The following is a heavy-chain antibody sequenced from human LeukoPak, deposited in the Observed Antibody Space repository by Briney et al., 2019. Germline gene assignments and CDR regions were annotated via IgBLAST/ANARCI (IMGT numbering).Heavy chain of an antibody. D-gene: IGHD2-15*01. CDR1: GFTLNNYA. J-gene: IGHJ4*02. V-gene: IGHV3-23*01. Sequence: GGSLRLSCAASGFTLNNYAMSWVRQAPEKGLEWVSATSSSDAGTYHADSVRGRFTISRDNSKNTLYLQMNSLRAEDAAVYYCARAPVTSCSGVLCYPFDYWGQGTLVTVSS. CDR2: TSSSDAGT. CDR3: ARAPVTSCSGVLCYPFDY.